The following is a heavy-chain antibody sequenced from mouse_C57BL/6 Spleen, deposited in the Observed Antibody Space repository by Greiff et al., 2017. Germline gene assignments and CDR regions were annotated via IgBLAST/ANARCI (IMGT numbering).Heavy chain of an antibody. J-gene: IGHJ2*01. CDR3: ASFPSNYYGSSLFFDY. V-gene: IGHV3-6*01. CDR2: ISYDGSN. CDR1: GYSITSGYY. D-gene: IGHD1-1*01. Sequence: ESGPGLVKPSQSLSLTCSVTGYSITSGYYWNWIRQFPGNKLEWMGYISYDGSNNYNPSLKNRISITRDTSKNQFFLKLNSVTTEDTATYYCASFPSNYYGSSLFFDYWGQGTTLTVSS.